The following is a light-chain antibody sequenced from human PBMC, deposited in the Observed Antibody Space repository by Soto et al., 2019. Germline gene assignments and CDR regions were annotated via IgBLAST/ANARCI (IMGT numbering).Light chain of an antibody. CDR1: SSDIGGYNY. J-gene: IGLJ2*01. Sequence: QSALTQPASVSGSPGQSITISCTGTSSDIGGYNYVSWYQHHPGKAPKLMIYEVSNRPSGDSNRFSGSKSGNTASLTISGLQAEDEADYYCSSYTSSSTVVFGGGTKLTVL. CDR3: SSYTSSSTVV. CDR2: EVS. V-gene: IGLV2-14*01.